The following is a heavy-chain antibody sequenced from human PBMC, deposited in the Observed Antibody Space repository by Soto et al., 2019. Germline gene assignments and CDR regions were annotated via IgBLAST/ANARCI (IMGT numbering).Heavy chain of an antibody. V-gene: IGHV4-31*03. CDR3: ARDYAAEAPDV. D-gene: IGHD6-25*01. J-gene: IGHJ6*02. CDR2: IYYSGST. Sequence: SETLSLTGTVSGGSISSGGYYWSRIRQHPGKGLEWIGYIYYSGSTYYNPSLKSRVTISVDTSKNQFSLKLSSVTAADTAVYYCARDYAAEAPDVWGQGTTVTVSS. CDR1: GGSISSGGYY.